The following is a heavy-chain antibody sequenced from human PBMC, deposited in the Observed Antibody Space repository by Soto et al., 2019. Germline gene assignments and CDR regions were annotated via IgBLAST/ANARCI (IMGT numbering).Heavy chain of an antibody. V-gene: IGHV4-34*01. CDR1: GGSFSGYY. CDR3: ARYFRRKPYYYYGMDV. CDR2: INHSGST. Sequence: PSETLSLTCAVYGGSFSGYYWSWIRQPPGKGLEWIGEINHSGSTNYNPSLKSRVTISVDTSKNQFSPKLSSVTAADTAVYYCARYFRRKPYYYYGMDVWGQGTTVTVSS. J-gene: IGHJ6*02.